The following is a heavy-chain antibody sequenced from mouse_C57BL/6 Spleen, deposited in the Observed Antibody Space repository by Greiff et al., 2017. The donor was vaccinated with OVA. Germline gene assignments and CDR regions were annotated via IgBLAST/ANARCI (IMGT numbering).Heavy chain of an antibody. CDR3: ARGYYGPYAMDY. D-gene: IGHD1-1*02. J-gene: IGHJ4*01. CDR1: GYTFTDYN. Sequence: EVKLQESGPELVKPGASVKMSCKASGYTFTDYNMHWVKQSHGKSPEWIGYINPNNGGTSYNQKFKGKATLTVNKSSSTAYVELRSLTSEDSAVYYCARGYYGPYAMDYWGQGTSVTVSS. V-gene: IGHV1-22*01. CDR2: INPNNGGT.